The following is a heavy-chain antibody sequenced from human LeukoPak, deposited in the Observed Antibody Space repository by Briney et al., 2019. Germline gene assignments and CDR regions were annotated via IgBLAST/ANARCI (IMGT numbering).Heavy chain of an antibody. J-gene: IGHJ6*03. V-gene: IGHV1-46*01. D-gene: IGHD3-3*01. CDR2: INPGGGST. CDR1: GYTFTNHY. CDR3: ARGVSVLEGLEWLLYGYYYYYMDV. Sequence: ASVKVSCKASGYTFTNHYMHWVRQAPGQGLEWMGKINPGGGSTTYAQKVQGRVTMTRDKSTSTVYMELSSLRSEDTAMYYCARGVSVLEGLEWLLYGYYYYYMDVWGKGTTVTVSS.